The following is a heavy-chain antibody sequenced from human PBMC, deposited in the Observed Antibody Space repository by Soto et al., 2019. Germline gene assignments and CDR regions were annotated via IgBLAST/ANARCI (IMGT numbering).Heavy chain of an antibody. Sequence: PGESLKISCKGSGYSFTSYWIGWVRQMPGKGLEWMGIIYPGDSDTRYSPSFQGQVTISADKSISTAYLQWSSLKASDTAIYYCAIVLDSYCSGGSCYSRNYYYYYYMDVWGKGTTVTVSS. CDR2: IYPGDSDT. J-gene: IGHJ6*03. CDR3: AIVLDSYCSGGSCYSRNYYYYYYMDV. D-gene: IGHD2-15*01. V-gene: IGHV5-51*01. CDR1: GYSFTSYW.